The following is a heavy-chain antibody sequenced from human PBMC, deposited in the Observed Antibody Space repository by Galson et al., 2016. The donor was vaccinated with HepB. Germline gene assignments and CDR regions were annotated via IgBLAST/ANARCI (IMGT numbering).Heavy chain of an antibody. V-gene: IGHV2-5*02. Sequence: PALVKPTQTLTLTCTVSGFSLSRNEVGGGWIRQPPGKALEWLALIYWDDDKRYSPSLKNRLTITKDTSKNQVVLTMTNMDPVDTATYYCVHRSAWWITGVFDDWGQGTLVTVSS. CDR3: VHRSAWWITGVFDD. CDR2: IYWDDDK. CDR1: GFSLSRNEVG. J-gene: IGHJ4*02. D-gene: IGHD2-15*01.